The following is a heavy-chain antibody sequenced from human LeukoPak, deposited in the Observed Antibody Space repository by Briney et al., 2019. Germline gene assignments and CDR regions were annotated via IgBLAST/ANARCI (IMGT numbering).Heavy chain of an antibody. Sequence: ASVKVSCKASGGTFSSYAISWVRQAPGQGLEWMGGIIPILGTANYAQKFQGRVTITADESTSTAYMELSSLRSEDTAVYYCARVRDSSGYENDLYYYYYMDVWGKGTTVTVSS. J-gene: IGHJ6*03. CDR3: ARVRDSSGYENDLYYYYYMDV. V-gene: IGHV1-69*01. D-gene: IGHD3-22*01. CDR1: GGTFSSYA. CDR2: IIPILGTA.